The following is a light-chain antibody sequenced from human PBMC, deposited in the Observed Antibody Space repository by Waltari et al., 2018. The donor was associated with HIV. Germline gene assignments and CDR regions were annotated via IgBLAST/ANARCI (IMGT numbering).Light chain of an antibody. J-gene: IGKJ4*01. CDR3: QQYTDYPLT. Sequence: DVQMTQSPATLSLDLGGRVNITCRASQSIYSRLAWYQQKLGKAPKLLIYEASTLERGVPSRFSGSGSGTEFTLTISSLQPEDFATYYCQQYTDYPLTFGGGTKVEIK. CDR1: QSIYSR. V-gene: IGKV1-5*03. CDR2: EAS.